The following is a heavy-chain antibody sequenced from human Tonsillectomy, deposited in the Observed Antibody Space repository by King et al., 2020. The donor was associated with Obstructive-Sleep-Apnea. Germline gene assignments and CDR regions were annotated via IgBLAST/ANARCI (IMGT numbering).Heavy chain of an antibody. CDR3: ARGNAAKYDSGGYDY. V-gene: IGHV3-7*03. CDR1: GFPFSSYW. CDR2: IKEDGSEE. J-gene: IGHJ4*02. D-gene: IGHD3-22*01. Sequence: VQLVESGGGLVQPGGSLRLSCAASGFPFSSYWMSWVRQAPGKGLEWVANIKEDGSEEHYVDSVKGRFTISSDKAKKSLYLQMNSLRAEDTAVYYCARGNAAKYDSGGYDYWGQGTLVVVSS.